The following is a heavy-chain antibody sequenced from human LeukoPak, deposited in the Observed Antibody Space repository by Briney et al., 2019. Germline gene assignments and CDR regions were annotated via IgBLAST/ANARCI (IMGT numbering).Heavy chain of an antibody. Sequence: GGSLRLSCAASGSSLRTSEMNWVRQAPGKGLEWVSSISSSSSYIYYADSVKGRFTISRDNAKNSLYLQMNSLRAEDTAVYYCARDLYCSSTSCYGGNWFDPWGQGTLVTVSS. CDR3: ARDLYCSSTSCYGGNWFDP. CDR2: ISSSSSYI. V-gene: IGHV3-21*01. CDR1: GSSLRTSE. D-gene: IGHD2-2*01. J-gene: IGHJ5*02.